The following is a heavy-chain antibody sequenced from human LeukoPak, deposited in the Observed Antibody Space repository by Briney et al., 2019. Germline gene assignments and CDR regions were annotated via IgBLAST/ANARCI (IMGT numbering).Heavy chain of an antibody. CDR3: ARAGGYGDYDPFDP. V-gene: IGHV1-2*02. D-gene: IGHD4-17*01. CDR2: INPNSGGT. Sequence: ASVKVSCKASGYTFTGYYMHWVRQAPGQGLEWMGWINPNSGGTNYAQKFQGRVTMTRDTSISTAYMELSRLRSDDTAVYYCARAGGYGDYDPFDPWGQGTLVTVSS. J-gene: IGHJ5*02. CDR1: GYTFTGYY.